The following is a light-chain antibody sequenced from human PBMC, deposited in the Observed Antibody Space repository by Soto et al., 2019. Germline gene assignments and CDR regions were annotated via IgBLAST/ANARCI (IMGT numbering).Light chain of an antibody. J-gene: IGKJ1*01. CDR3: PHYSTWLWT. V-gene: IGKV3-15*01. CDR2: GAS. Sequence: EIVMTQSPATLSVSPGERATLSCRASQSVSSKLAWYQQKPGQGPRLLIYGASTRATGIPARFSGSGSGTESTLTISSLQSEDFAVYYCPHYSTWLWTFGQGTKVEIK. CDR1: QSVSSK.